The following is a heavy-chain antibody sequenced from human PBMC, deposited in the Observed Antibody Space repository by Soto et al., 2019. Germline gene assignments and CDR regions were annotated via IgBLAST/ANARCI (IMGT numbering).Heavy chain of an antibody. D-gene: IGHD3-22*01. Sequence: ASVKVSCKASGYTFTSCYMHWVRQAPGQGLEWMGIINPSGGSTSYAQKFQGRVTMTRDTSTSTVYMELSSLRSEDTAVYYCARSYDSSGYYYAFDIWGQGTMVTVSS. CDR3: ARSYDSSGYYYAFDI. V-gene: IGHV1-46*01. J-gene: IGHJ3*02. CDR1: GYTFTSCY. CDR2: INPSGGST.